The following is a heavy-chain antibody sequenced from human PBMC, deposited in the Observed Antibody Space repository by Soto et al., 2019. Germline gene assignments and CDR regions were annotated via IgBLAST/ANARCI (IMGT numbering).Heavy chain of an antibody. CDR2: ISAYNGNT. D-gene: IGHD2-8*02. CDR3: ARAVLSY. CDR1: GYTFTSYG. V-gene: IGHV1-18*01. J-gene: IGHJ4*02. Sequence: QVQLVQSGAEVKKPGASVKVSCKASGYTFTSYGITWVRQAPGQGLEWMGWISAYNGNTNYAQKLQGRGTMTTATATNTASMDLRGVRSGVAAVYDCARAVLSYWGQGTLVGVSS.